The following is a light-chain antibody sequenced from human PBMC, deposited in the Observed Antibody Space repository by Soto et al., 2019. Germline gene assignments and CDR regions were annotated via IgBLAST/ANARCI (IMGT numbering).Light chain of an antibody. CDR2: DAS. CDR3: QQRSNWPLGGNT. V-gene: IGKV3-11*01. Sequence: EIVLTQSPATLSLSPGERATLSCRASQSVSSYLAWYQQKPGQAPRLLIYDASNRATGIPARFSGSGSGTHFTLTISSLEPEDFAVYYCQQRSNWPLGGNTFGPGTKVDIK. J-gene: IGKJ3*01. CDR1: QSVSSY.